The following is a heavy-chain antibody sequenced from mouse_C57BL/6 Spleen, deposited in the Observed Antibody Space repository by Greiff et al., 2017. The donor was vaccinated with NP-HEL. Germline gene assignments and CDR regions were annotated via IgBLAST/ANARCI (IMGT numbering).Heavy chain of an antibody. D-gene: IGHD3-3*01. CDR1: GFTFSSYG. Sequence: DVMLVESGGDLVKPGGSLKLSCAASGFTFSSYGMSWVRQTPDKRLEWVATISSGGSYTYYPDSVKGRFTISRDNAKNTLYLQMSSLKSEDTAMYYCARHGQWGYYYAMDYWGQGTSVTVSS. CDR2: ISSGGSYT. V-gene: IGHV5-6*02. CDR3: ARHGQWGYYYAMDY. J-gene: IGHJ4*01.